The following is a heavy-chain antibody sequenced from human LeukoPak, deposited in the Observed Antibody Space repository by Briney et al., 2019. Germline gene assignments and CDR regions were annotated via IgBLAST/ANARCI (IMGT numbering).Heavy chain of an antibody. J-gene: IGHJ3*02. CDR3: ARTYSSREDAFDI. CDR2: INPNSGGT. CDR1: GYTFTGYY. Sequence: ASVKVSCKASGYTFTGYYMHWVRQAPGHGLEWMGWINPNSGGTNYAQKFQGRVTMTRDTSISTAYMELSRLRSDDTAVYYCARTYSSREDAFDIWGQGTMVTVSS. D-gene: IGHD6-13*01. V-gene: IGHV1-2*02.